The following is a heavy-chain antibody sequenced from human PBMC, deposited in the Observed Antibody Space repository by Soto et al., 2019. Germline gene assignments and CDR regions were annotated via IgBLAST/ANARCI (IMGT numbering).Heavy chain of an antibody. CDR3: ARDITGTNNWFVS. CDR1: GDTFNSHT. D-gene: IGHD1-20*01. CDR2: IIPVFGSP. V-gene: IGHV1-69*06. Sequence: VQLVQSGAEVRKPGSSVRVSCETSGDTFNSHTINWLRQAPGQGLEWMGGIIPVFGSPTYAQKFQARLTITADTSTQTAYMELSSLTSDDTAFYFCARDITGTNNWFVSWGLGTLATVSS. J-gene: IGHJ5*01.